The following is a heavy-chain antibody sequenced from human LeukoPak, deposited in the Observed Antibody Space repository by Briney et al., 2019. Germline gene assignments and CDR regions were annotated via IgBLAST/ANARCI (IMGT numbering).Heavy chain of an antibody. CDR3: ARVSRSSDFDY. D-gene: IGHD6-6*01. V-gene: IGHV4-59*01. CDR1: GGSISSYY. J-gene: IGHJ4*02. CDR2: IYYSGST. Sequence: SETHSLTCTVSGGSISSYYWSRIRQPPGKGLEWIGYIYYSGSTNYNPSLKSRVTISVDTSKNQFSLKLSSVTAADTAVYYCARVSRSSDFDYWGQGTLVTVSS.